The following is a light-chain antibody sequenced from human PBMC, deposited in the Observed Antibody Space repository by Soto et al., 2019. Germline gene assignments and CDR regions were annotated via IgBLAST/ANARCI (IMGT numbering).Light chain of an antibody. CDR2: EVT. CDR3: SSYTSVTTFVV. J-gene: IGLJ1*01. CDR1: SSDIGRYNF. Sequence: QSALTQPASVSGSPGQSITISCIGTSSDIGRYNFVSWYQQHPGKAPKLLVYEVTNRPSGVSNRFSGSKSGNTASLTIFGLQTEDEADYYCSSYTSVTTFVVFGTGTKLTVL. V-gene: IGLV2-14*01.